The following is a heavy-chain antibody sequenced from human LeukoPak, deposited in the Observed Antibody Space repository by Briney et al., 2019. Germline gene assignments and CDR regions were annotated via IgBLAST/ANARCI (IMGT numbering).Heavy chain of an antibody. CDR3: ARGKTSQNIVTRKTYNWFDP. V-gene: IGHV3-21*01. Sequence: GGSLRLSCAASEFTFSSYNMNWVRQAPGKGLEWVSSISNSSDYIYYADSVKGRFTISNDNAKNSPYPQITSLRADDTVLYYCARGKTSQNIVTRKTYNWFDPWGQGTLVTVSS. D-gene: IGHD2/OR15-2a*01. CDR2: ISNSSDYI. J-gene: IGHJ5*02. CDR1: EFTFSSYN.